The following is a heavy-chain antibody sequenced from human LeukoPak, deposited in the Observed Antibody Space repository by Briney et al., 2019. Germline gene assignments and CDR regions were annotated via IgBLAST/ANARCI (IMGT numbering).Heavy chain of an antibody. Sequence: GGSLRLSCAASGFTFSSYAMHWVRQAPGKGLEWVAVISYDGSNKYYADSVKGRFTISRDNSKNTLYLQMNSLRAEDTAVYYCARAAGDYGDVNWFDPWGQGTLVTVSS. CDR3: ARAAGDYGDVNWFDP. CDR2: ISYDGSNK. D-gene: IGHD4-17*01. V-gene: IGHV3-30-3*01. J-gene: IGHJ5*02. CDR1: GFTFSSYA.